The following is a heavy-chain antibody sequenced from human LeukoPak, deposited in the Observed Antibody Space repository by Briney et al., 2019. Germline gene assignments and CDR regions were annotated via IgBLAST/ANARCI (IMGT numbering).Heavy chain of an antibody. CDR1: GFTFSKHW. V-gene: IGHV3-23*01. CDR2: ISGSGATT. CDR3: AKGAILTTVAYFDY. D-gene: IGHD4-23*01. Sequence: PGGSLRLSCAASGFTFSKHWMHWVRQAPGKGLEWASTISGSGATTYYADSVKGRFTISRDNSKNALYLQMNSLRAEDTAVYYCAKGAILTTVAYFDYWGQGTLVTVSS. J-gene: IGHJ4*02.